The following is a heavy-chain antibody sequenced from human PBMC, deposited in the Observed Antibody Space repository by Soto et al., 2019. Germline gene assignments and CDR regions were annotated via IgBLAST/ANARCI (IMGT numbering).Heavy chain of an antibody. J-gene: IGHJ5*02. CDR1: GFTFSSSG. Sequence: EVQLVDSGGGLVQPGGSLRLSCAASGFTFSSSGMNLVRQAPGTGLEWLSFTSSTGSTIYYADSVKGRFTISRDNAKNSLFLQMNSLRDEDTAVYYCARDVRYVALWGQGTLVAVSS. D-gene: IGHD2-2*01. CDR2: TSSTGSTI. V-gene: IGHV3-48*02. CDR3: ARDVRYVAL.